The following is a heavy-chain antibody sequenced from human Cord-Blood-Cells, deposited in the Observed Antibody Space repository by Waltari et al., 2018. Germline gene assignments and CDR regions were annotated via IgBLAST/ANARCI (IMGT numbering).Heavy chain of an antibody. Sequence: EVQLVESGGGLIQPGGSLRLSCAASGFTVSSNYMSWVRQAPGKGLDWVSVIYSGGSTYYADSVKGRFTISRDNSKNTLYLQMNSLRAEDTAVYYCARDIAAADPVDDYWGQGTLVTVSS. V-gene: IGHV3-53*01. CDR3: ARDIAAADPVDDY. J-gene: IGHJ4*02. CDR1: GFTVSSNY. CDR2: IYSGGST. D-gene: IGHD6-13*01.